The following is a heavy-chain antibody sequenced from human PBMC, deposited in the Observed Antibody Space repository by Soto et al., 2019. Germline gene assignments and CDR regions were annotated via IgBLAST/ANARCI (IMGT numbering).Heavy chain of an antibody. V-gene: IGHV3-23*01. J-gene: IGHJ4*02. Sequence: EVQLLESGGGLVQPGGSLRLSCAASGFTFSSYAMRWVRQAPGKGLECVSAISGSGGSTYYADSVKGRFTISRYNSKNTVYLQMNSLRGEDTAVYYCASRGSGSYYDYWGQGTLVTVSS. CDR2: ISGSGGST. D-gene: IGHD1-26*01. CDR1: GFTFSSYA. CDR3: ASRGSGSYYDY.